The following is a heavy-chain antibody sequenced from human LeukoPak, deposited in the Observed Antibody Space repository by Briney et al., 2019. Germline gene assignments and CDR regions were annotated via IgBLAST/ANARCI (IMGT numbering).Heavy chain of an antibody. Sequence: GGSLRLSCAASGFTFSGYSMNWVRQAPGKGLEWVSSITSSSSYIYYSDSVKGRFAISRDNAKNSMYLQMNSLRAEDTAVYYCARCGGGNPRWFDPWGQGTLVTVSS. V-gene: IGHV3-21*01. CDR3: ARCGGGNPRWFDP. CDR1: GFTFSGYS. J-gene: IGHJ5*02. D-gene: IGHD4-23*01. CDR2: ITSSSSYI.